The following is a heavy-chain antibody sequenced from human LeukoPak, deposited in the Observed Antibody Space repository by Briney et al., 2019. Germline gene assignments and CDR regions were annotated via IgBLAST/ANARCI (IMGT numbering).Heavy chain of an antibody. J-gene: IGHJ4*02. Sequence: GGSLRLSCAASGFIVSSNYMSWVRQAPGKGLEWVSVIYSGGSTYYADSVKGRFTISRDNSKNTLYLQMNSLRAEDTAVYYCARGGMATIFDYWGQGTLVTVSS. V-gene: IGHV3-53*01. CDR2: IYSGGST. D-gene: IGHD5-24*01. CDR1: GFIVSSNY. CDR3: ARGGMATIFDY.